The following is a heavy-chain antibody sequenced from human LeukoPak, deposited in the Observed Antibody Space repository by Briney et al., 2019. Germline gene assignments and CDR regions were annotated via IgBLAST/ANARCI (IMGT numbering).Heavy chain of an antibody. D-gene: IGHD1-26*01. J-gene: IGHJ3*02. CDR3: ARELHLVGATPDAFDI. CDR2: IWYDGSNK. V-gene: IGHV3-33*01. CDR1: GFTFSSYG. Sequence: GGSLRLSCAASGFTFSSYGMHWVCQAPGKGLEWVAVIWYDGSNKYFADSVKGRFTISRDNSKNTLYLQMNSLRAEDTAVYYCARELHLVGATPDAFDIWGQGTMVTVSS.